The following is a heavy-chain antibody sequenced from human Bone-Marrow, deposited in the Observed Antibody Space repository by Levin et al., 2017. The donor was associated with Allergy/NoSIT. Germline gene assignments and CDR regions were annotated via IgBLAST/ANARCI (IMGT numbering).Heavy chain of an antibody. CDR3: ATSFLDR. D-gene: IGHD2-21*01. Sequence: SETLSLTCDVSGGSFSSSNWWSWVRQPPGKGLEWIGEIYHRGSTKYNPSLKSRVTMSVDKSKNQFSLRLRSVTAADTAVYYCATSFLDRWGQGILVSVSS. V-gene: IGHV4-4*02. CDR2: IYHRGST. CDR1: GGSFSSSNW. J-gene: IGHJ5*02.